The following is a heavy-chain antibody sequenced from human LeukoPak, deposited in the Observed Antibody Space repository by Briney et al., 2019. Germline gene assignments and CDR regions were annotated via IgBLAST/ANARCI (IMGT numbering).Heavy chain of an antibody. CDR1: GFSFSSYT. CDR3: ARDGRCGGDCYAS. V-gene: IGHV3-21*01. D-gene: IGHD2-21*02. J-gene: IGHJ4*02. CDR2: ISSSSSYI. Sequence: GGSLRLSCAASGFSFSSYTMNWVRQAPGEGLEWVSIISSSSSYIYYADSVKGRFTISRDNAKNALYLQMNSLRVEDTAVYYCARDGRCGGDCYASWGQGTLVTVSS.